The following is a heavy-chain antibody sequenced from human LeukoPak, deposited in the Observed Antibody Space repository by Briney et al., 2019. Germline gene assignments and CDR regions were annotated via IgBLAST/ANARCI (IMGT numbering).Heavy chain of an antibody. Sequence: MTSETLSLTCTVSGGSISSYYWSWIRQPPGKGLEWIGYIYYSGSTNYNPSLKSRVTISVDTSKNQFSLKLTSVTAADTAVYFCAGDLWFGHLFRPFDIWGQGAVVTVSS. CDR3: AGDLWFGHLFRPFDI. CDR2: IYYSGST. V-gene: IGHV4-59*01. CDR1: GGSISSYY. D-gene: IGHD3-10*01. J-gene: IGHJ3*02.